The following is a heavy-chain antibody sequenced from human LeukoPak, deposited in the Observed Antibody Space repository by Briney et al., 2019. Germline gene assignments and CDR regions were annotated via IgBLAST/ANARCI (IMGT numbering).Heavy chain of an antibody. J-gene: IGHJ5*02. Sequence: SETLCLTCTVSGGTISSSSYYWGWIRQPPGKGLEWIGSIYYSGSTYNNPSLKSRVTISVDTSKNQFSLKLSSVTAADTAVYYGARYHGCSGGTCLVWFDPWGQGTLVTVSS. D-gene: IGHD2-15*01. CDR1: GGTISSSSYY. V-gene: IGHV4-39*07. CDR3: ARYHGCSGGTCLVWFDP. CDR2: IYYSGST.